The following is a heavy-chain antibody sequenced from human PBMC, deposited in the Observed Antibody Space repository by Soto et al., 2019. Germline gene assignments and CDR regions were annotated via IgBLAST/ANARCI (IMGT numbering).Heavy chain of an antibody. Sequence: ASVEVSCRPSGYTLTDYFMHWVRQAPGQGLEWMGCFNPKSGDTYYSQKFQGRVTLTRDMSITTAYMELSRMRSDDTAIYYCARSIGSYSYYGMDVWGQGTTVTVSS. CDR1: GYTLTDYF. D-gene: IGHD1-26*01. J-gene: IGHJ6*02. V-gene: IGHV1-2*02. CDR2: FNPKSGDT. CDR3: ARSIGSYSYYGMDV.